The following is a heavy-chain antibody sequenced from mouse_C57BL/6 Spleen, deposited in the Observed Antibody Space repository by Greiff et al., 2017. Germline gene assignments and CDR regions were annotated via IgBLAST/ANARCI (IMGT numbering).Heavy chain of an antibody. CDR2: IYPGSGST. J-gene: IGHJ2*01. CDR3: ARGWDRGYYFDY. D-gene: IGHD4-1*01. CDR1: GYPFTSYW. V-gene: IGHV1-55*01. Sequence: QVQLQQPGAELVKPGASVKMSCKASGYPFTSYWITWVKQRPGQGLEWIGDIYPGSGSTNYNEKFKSKATLTVDTSSSTAYMQLSSLTSEDSAVYYWARGWDRGYYFDYWGQGTTLTVSS.